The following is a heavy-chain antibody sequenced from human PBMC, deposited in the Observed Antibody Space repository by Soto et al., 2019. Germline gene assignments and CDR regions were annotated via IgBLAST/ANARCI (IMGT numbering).Heavy chain of an antibody. D-gene: IGHD2-2*03. CDR1: GFTFSSFG. J-gene: IGHJ4*02. CDR3: AKVGIGMFSHKHHFDH. Sequence: EVQLLDSGGDLAQPGGSLRLSCTASGFTFSSFGMAWVRQAPGKGLEWVSAISGSGDSSYYADSVKDRFTISRDNPNNNLYLQMNNLRAEDTAVYYCAKVGIGMFSHKHHFDHWGQGTQVTVSS. CDR2: ISGSGDSS. V-gene: IGHV3-23*01.